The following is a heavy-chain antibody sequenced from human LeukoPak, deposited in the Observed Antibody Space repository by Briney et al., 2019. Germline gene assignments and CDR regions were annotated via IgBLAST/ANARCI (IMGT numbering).Heavy chain of an antibody. CDR1: GFTFSSYS. D-gene: IGHD3-16*01. Sequence: PGGSLRLSCAASGFTFSSYSLNWVRQAPGKGLEWVSSISSSSDYIYYADSVKGRFTISRDNAKNSLYLQMNSLRAEDTAVYYCAREGYDYAWGSPHPYYYMDVWGKGTTVTISS. J-gene: IGHJ6*03. CDR2: ISSSSDYI. V-gene: IGHV3-21*04. CDR3: AREGYDYAWGSPHPYYYMDV.